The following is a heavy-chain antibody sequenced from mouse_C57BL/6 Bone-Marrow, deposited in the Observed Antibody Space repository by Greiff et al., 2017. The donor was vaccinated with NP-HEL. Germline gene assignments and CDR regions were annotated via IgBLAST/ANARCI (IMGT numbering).Heavy chain of an antibody. CDR1: GFTFSDYY. CDR2: INDDGGST. D-gene: IGHD4-1*01. V-gene: IGHV5-16*01. CDR3: ARDLTGMDAMDY. Sequence: DVKLVESEGGLVQPGSSMKLSCTASGFTFSDYYMAWVRQVPEKGLEWVANINDDGGSTYYLESLKSRFIISSDNAKNILYLQMSSLKSEDTATYYCARDLTGMDAMDYWGQGTSVTVSS. J-gene: IGHJ4*01.